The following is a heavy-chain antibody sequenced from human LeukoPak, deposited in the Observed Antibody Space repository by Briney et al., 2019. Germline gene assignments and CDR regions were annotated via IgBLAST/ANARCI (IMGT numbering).Heavy chain of an antibody. Sequence: PSETLSLTCTVSGGSISSYYWSWIRQPPGKGLGWIGYIYYSGSTNYNPSLKSRVTISVDTSKNQFSLKLSSVTAADTAVYYCGRNPRPRGGYYMTSGAKGPRSPSP. V-gene: IGHV4-59*01. CDR3: GRNPRPRGGYYMTS. D-gene: IGHD5-12*01. J-gene: IGHJ6*03. CDR1: GGSISSYY. CDR2: IYYSGST.